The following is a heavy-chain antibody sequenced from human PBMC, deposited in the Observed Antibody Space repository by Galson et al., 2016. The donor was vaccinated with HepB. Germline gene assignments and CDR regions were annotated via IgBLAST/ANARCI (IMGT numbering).Heavy chain of an antibody. D-gene: IGHD3-3*01. CDR3: ARGGITIFGMNITDYSNYVMDV. Sequence: SVKVSCKASGYIFTSYYMHWVRQAPGQGLEWMGLINPSPGSTTYAQKFQGRVTMTGDTSTSTAYMELSSLRSEDTAVYYCARGGITIFGMNITDYSNYVMDVWGQGTTVTVSS. CDR1: GYIFTSYY. J-gene: IGHJ6*02. V-gene: IGHV1-46*01. CDR2: INPSPGST.